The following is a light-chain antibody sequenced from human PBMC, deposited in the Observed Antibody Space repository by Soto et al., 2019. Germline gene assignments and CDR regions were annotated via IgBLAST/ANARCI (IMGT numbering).Light chain of an antibody. CDR2: GAS. J-gene: IGKJ2*01. CDR3: QQCNDWPHT. Sequence: EIVMTQSPATLSVSPGESATLSCRASQSVSSNLAWYQQKPGQAPRLLTYGASTRATGIPARFSGRGSATEFTLTISSLQSEDCAVYYCQQCNDWPHTFGQGTKLEIK. CDR1: QSVSSN. V-gene: IGKV3-15*01.